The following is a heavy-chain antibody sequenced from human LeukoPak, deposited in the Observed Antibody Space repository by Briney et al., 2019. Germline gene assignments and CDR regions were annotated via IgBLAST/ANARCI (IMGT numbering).Heavy chain of an antibody. J-gene: IGHJ6*03. V-gene: IGHV3-23*01. Sequence: SGGFQRLSCTASGLSLNNYAMSWVRQVPGKGLEWVSASSSSGDGKWYAESVRGRFTISRDNAKNSLYLQMNSLRVENTAVYYCARDTWAYYMDVWGKGTTVTISS. CDR3: ARDTWAYYMDV. D-gene: IGHD2/OR15-2a*01. CDR2: SSSSGDGK. CDR1: GLSLNNYA.